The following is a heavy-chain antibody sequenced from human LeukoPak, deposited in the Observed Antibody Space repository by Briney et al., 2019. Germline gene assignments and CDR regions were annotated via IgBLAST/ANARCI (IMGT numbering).Heavy chain of an antibody. CDR2: IYYSGST. CDR3: ARGPRISLVRGALELDY. J-gene: IGHJ4*02. D-gene: IGHD3-10*01. V-gene: IGHV4-59*01. Sequence: SETLSLTCTVSGGSISSYHWNWIRQPPGKGLEWIGYIYYSGSTNYNPSPKSRLTISVDTSKNKFSLKLSSVTAADTAVYYCARGPRISLVRGALELDYWGQGTLVTVSS. CDR1: GGSISSYH.